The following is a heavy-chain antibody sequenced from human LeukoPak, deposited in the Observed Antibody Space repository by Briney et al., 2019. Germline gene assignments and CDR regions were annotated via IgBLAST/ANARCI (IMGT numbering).Heavy chain of an antibody. D-gene: IGHD3-10*01. V-gene: IGHV4-39*01. CDR1: GGSISSSGYY. CDR3: ARLRETMVRTIISYYYYYYMDV. CDR2: IYYSGST. J-gene: IGHJ6*03. Sequence: PSETLSLTCTVSGGSISSSGYYWGWIRQPPGKGLEWIGSIYYSGSTYYNPSLKSRVTISVDTSKNQFSLKLSSVTAADTAVYYCARLRETMVRTIISYYYYYYMDVWGKGTTVTISS.